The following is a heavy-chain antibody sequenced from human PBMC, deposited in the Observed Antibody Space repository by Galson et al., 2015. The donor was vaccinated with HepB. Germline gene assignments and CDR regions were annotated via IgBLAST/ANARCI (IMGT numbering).Heavy chain of an antibody. V-gene: IGHV3-9*01. D-gene: IGHD5-18*01. CDR2: ISWNSGSI. CDR1: GFTFDDYA. CDR3: AKDIGRGYSYGYQEDY. Sequence: SLRLSCAASGFTFDDYAMHWVRQAPGKGLEWVSGISWNSGSIGYADSVKGRFTISRDNAKNSLYLQMNSLRAEDTALYYFAKDIGRGYSYGYQEDYWGQGTLVTVSS. J-gene: IGHJ4*02.